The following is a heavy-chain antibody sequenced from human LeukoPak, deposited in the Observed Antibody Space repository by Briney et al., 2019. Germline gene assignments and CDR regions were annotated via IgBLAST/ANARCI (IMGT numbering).Heavy chain of an antibody. CDR2: IYSGGRT. J-gene: IGHJ3*02. CDR3: ARAPDGYEAFDI. CDR1: GFIVSSNY. Sequence: GGSLRLSCAVFGFIVSSNYMTWVRQAPGKGLEWVSVIYSGGRTYYADSVKGRFTTSRDNSKNTLYLQMNSLRAEDTAVYYCARAPDGYEAFDIWGQGTMVTVSS. V-gene: IGHV3-66*01. D-gene: IGHD3-22*01.